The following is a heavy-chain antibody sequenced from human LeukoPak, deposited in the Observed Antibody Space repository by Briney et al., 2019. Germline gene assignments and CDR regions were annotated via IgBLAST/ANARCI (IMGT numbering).Heavy chain of an antibody. D-gene: IGHD3-10*01. V-gene: IGHV1-46*01. CDR2: INPSGGST. CDR1: GYTFTSYY. CDR3: RLAREYGMDV. J-gene: IGHJ6*02. Sequence: ASVKVSCKASGYTFTSYYMHWVRQAPGQGSEWMGIINPSGGSTSYAQKFQGRVTITRDTSTSTVYMELSILRSEDTAVYYCRLAREYGMDVWGQGTTVTVSS.